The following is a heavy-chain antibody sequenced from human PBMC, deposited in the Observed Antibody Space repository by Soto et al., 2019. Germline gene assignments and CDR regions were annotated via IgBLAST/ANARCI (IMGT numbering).Heavy chain of an antibody. CDR1: GYTFTSYG. CDR3: AREYSSGWYGEDYHYYGMDV. Sequence: ASVKVSCKASGYTFTSYGISWVRQAPGQGLEWMGWISAYNGNTNYAQKLQGRVTMATDTSTSTAYMELRSLRSDDTAVYYCAREYSSGWYGEDYHYYGMDVRGQGTTVTVSS. V-gene: IGHV1-18*01. D-gene: IGHD6-19*01. CDR2: ISAYNGNT. J-gene: IGHJ6*02.